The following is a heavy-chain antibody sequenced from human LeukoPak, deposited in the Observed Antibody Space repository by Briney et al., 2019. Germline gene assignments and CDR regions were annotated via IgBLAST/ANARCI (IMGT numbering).Heavy chain of an antibody. CDR1: GFTFSRYA. J-gene: IGHJ4*02. Sequence: GGSLRLSSAAFGFTFSRYAMSWVRQSPGKGLEWVRGISGSTGGTYYAVSVKGRFTISRDNPNNTLYFQMNSLRAEDMAVYYCAKAYSSRWEPFDYWGQGTLVTVSS. CDR3: AKAYSSRWEPFDY. CDR2: ISGSTGGT. V-gene: IGHV3-23*01. D-gene: IGHD6-13*01.